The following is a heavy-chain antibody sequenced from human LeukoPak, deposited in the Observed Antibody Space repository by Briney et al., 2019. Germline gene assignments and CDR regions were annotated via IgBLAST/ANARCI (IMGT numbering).Heavy chain of an antibody. D-gene: IGHD3-10*01. CDR2: ISYDGSNK. CDR1: GFTFSSYG. J-gene: IGHJ3*02. CDR3: ATAGHDALDI. Sequence: PGGSLRLSCAASGFTFSSYGMHWVRQAPGKGLEWVAVISYDGSNKYYADSVKGRFTISRDNSKNTLYLQMNSLRAEDTAVYYCATAGHDALDIWGQGTMVTVSS. V-gene: IGHV3-30*03.